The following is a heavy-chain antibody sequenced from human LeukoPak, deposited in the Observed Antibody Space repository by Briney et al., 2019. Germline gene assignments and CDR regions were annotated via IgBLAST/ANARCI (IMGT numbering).Heavy chain of an antibody. J-gene: IGHJ4*02. CDR1: GGSISSYY. CDR2: IYTSGST. Sequence: PSETLSFTCTVSGGSISSYYWSWIRQPAGKGLEWIGRIYTSGSTNYNPSLKSRATISIDTSKKQLSLKLRSVTAADTAVYYCARTYDGSGYIFDYWGQGTLVTVSS. V-gene: IGHV4-4*07. CDR3: ARTYDGSGYIFDY. D-gene: IGHD3-22*01.